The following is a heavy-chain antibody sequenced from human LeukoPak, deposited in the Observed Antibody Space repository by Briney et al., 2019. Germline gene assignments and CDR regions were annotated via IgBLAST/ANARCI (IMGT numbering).Heavy chain of an antibody. V-gene: IGHV1-2*02. CDR1: GYTFTGSY. CDR2: INPNSGDT. Sequence: ASVTVSCKASGYTFTGSYMHWVRQAPGQGLEWMGWINPNSGDTNYAEKFQGRVTMTRDTSISTAYMDLSRLRSDDTAVYYCARDLRDGYNSLFDYWGQGTLVTVSS. D-gene: IGHD5-24*01. CDR3: ARDLRDGYNSLFDY. J-gene: IGHJ4*02.